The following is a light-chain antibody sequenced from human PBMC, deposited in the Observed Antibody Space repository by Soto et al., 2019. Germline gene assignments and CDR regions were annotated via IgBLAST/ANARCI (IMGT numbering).Light chain of an antibody. CDR3: QQYDNLPIT. V-gene: IGKV1-9*01. J-gene: IGKJ5*01. CDR1: QDISIY. Sequence: IHLTQSPSSLSASVGDRVTITCRASQDISIYLGWYQQKPGKAPKLLIYAASTLQSGVPSRFSGSGSGTDFTLTISSLQPEDIATYYCQQYDNLPITFGQGTRLEI. CDR2: AAS.